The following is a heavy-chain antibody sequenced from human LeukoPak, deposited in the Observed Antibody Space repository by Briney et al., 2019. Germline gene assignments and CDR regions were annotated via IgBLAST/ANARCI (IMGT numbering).Heavy chain of an antibody. Sequence: PSQTLSLTCTVSGGSIDTGYYWNWIRQHPGKGLEWIGQISASGSTYYNPSLKSRLTMSVDTSKNQFSLKLSSVTAADTAVYYCARDVHDFWSGHYTAYYYYYMDVWGKGTTVTVSS. CDR3: ARDVHDFWSGHYTAYYYYYMDV. D-gene: IGHD3-3*01. J-gene: IGHJ6*03. CDR2: ISASGST. CDR1: GGSIDTGYY. V-gene: IGHV4-31*03.